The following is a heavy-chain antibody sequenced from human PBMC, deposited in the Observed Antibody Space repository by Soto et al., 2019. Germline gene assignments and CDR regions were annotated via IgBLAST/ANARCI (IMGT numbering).Heavy chain of an antibody. CDR1: GGYISNRDFY. V-gene: IGHV4-30-4*01. J-gene: IGHJ6*02. CDR2: VSYTGST. CDR3: ARELGFIAAASNYYGMDV. Sequence: SQTLSLPCTVSGGYISNRDFYWSWIRQPPGKGLEWLGYVSYTGSTYYNPSLRGRLNISIDTSKRQFSLRLSSVTAADTALYYCARELGFIAAASNYYGMDVWGQGTTVTVSS. D-gene: IGHD6-6*01.